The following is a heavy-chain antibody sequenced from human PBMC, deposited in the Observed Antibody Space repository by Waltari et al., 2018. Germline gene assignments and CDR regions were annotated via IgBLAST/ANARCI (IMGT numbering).Heavy chain of an antibody. V-gene: IGHV3-53*01. Sequence: EVQLVESGGGLIQPGGSLRLSCAASGFTVSSNSLSWVGQAPGKGLEGVSVIDSGGSTYYADSVKGRFTISRDNAKNTLYLQMNSLRAEDTAVYYWARDRGPSDAFDIGGQGTMVTVSS. CDR2: IDSGGST. J-gene: IGHJ3*02. CDR3: ARDRGPSDAFDI. CDR1: GFTVSSNS.